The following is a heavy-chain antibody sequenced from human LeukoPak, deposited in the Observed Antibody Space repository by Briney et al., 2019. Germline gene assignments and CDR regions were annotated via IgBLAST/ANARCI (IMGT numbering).Heavy chain of an antibody. CDR3: AKDQEEGGPIARSPFDY. CDR2: IRYDGSNK. Sequence: PGGSLRLSCAASGFTFSSYGMHWVRQAPGKGLEWVAFIRYDGSNKYYADSVKGRFTISRDNSKNTLYLQMNSLRAEDTAVYYCAKDQEEGGPIARSPFDYWGQGTLVTVSS. D-gene: IGHD3-16*01. CDR1: GFTFSSYG. V-gene: IGHV3-30*02. J-gene: IGHJ4*02.